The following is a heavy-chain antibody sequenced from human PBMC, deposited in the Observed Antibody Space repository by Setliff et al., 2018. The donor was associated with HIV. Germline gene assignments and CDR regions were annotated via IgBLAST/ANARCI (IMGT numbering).Heavy chain of an antibody. CDR2: VSSRGDT. Sequence: SETLSLTCTVSGGSISSSVYYWGWIRQPPGKGLEWIGRVSSRGDTNYNPSLKSRVTMSVDTSKNQFSLKLTSVTASDTAVYYCARAAAGNTGPFDLWGQGSPVTVSS. J-gene: IGHJ4*02. D-gene: IGHD4-17*01. CDR3: ARAAAGNTGPFDL. CDR1: GGSISSSVYY. V-gene: IGHV4-39*07.